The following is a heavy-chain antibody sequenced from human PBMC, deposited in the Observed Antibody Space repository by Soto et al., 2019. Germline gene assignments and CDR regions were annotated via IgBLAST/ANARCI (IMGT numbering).Heavy chain of an antibody. Sequence: PGGSLRLSCAASGFTFSSYSMNWVRQAPGKGLEWVSSISSSSSYIYYADSVKGRFTISRDNAKNSLYLQMNGLRAEDTAVYYCARDGASYCSSTSCYYLDYYGMDVWGQGTTVTVS. D-gene: IGHD2-2*01. CDR2: ISSSSSYI. V-gene: IGHV3-21*01. CDR3: ARDGASYCSSTSCYYLDYYGMDV. J-gene: IGHJ6*02. CDR1: GFTFSSYS.